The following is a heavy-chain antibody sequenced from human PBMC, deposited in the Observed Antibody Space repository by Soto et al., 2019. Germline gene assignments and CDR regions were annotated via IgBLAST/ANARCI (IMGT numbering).Heavy chain of an antibody. CDR2: IIPIFGTA. D-gene: IGHD3-10*01. Sequence: GASVKVSCKASGGTFSSYAISWVRQAPGQGLEWMGGIIPIFGTANYAQKFQGRVTITADESTSTAYMELSSLRSEDTAVYYCAGLEGSGSLIDYGMDVRGQGTTVTVSS. CDR1: GGTFSSYA. CDR3: AGLEGSGSLIDYGMDV. V-gene: IGHV1-69*13. J-gene: IGHJ6*02.